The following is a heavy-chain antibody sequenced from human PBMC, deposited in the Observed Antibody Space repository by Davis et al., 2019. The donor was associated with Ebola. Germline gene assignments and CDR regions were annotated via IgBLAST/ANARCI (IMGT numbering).Heavy chain of an antibody. V-gene: IGHV3-30*01. CDR3: ATDHTGHAGYDYFDY. CDR2: ISYDGSNK. D-gene: IGHD5-12*01. CDR1: GFTFSNYA. Sequence: GESLKISCAASGFTFSNYAMHWVRQAAGKGLEWVAVISYDGSNKYYADSVKGRFTISRDNSKNTLYVQMNSLGAEDTAVYYCATDHTGHAGYDYFDYWGQGTLVTVSS. J-gene: IGHJ4*02.